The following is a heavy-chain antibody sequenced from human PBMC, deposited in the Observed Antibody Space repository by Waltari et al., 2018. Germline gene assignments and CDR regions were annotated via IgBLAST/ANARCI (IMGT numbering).Heavy chain of an antibody. CDR1: GFAFSTYS. V-gene: IGHV3-48*04. J-gene: IGHJ3*01. CDR3: ARVLGRGWQLDAFDF. Sequence: EVQLVESGGGLVQSGGSLRLSCAASGFAFSTYSMNWVRQAPGKGLECVSYISSGSSSMYYADSVKSRFTISRDNAKNSLYLQVNSLRAEDTAVYYCARVLGRGWQLDAFDFWGRGTMVTVSS. D-gene: IGHD2-15*01. CDR2: ISSGSSSM.